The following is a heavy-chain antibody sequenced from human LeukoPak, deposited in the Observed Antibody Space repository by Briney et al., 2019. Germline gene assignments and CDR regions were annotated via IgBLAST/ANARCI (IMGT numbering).Heavy chain of an antibody. Sequence: ASVKVSCKGSEYTFTGYHMHWVRQAPGQGLEWMGWINPNSGGTNYAQKFQGRVTMTRDTSISTAYMELSRLRSDDTAVYYCARARYDFWSGYYTWFDPWGQGTLVTVSS. J-gene: IGHJ5*02. CDR1: EYTFTGYH. CDR3: ARARYDFWSGYYTWFDP. V-gene: IGHV1-2*02. CDR2: INPNSGGT. D-gene: IGHD3-3*01.